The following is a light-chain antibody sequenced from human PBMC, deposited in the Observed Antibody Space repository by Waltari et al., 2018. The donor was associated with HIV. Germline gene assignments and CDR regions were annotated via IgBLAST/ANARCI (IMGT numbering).Light chain of an antibody. CDR3: LQHNTYPHT. CDR1: QGIRND. J-gene: IGKJ2*01. Sequence: DIQMTQSPSSLSASVGDRVTITCRASQGIRNDVGWYQHKPGKAPKRLIYAAFLLQSGAPSRFSGSGSGTEFTLTISSLQPEDSATYYCLQHNTYPHTFGQGTKLEIK. V-gene: IGKV1-17*01. CDR2: AAF.